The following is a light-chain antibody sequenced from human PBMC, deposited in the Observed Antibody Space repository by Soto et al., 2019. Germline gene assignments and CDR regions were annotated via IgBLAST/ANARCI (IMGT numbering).Light chain of an antibody. CDR2: TSS. V-gene: IGKV1-12*01. CDR3: QQTDGDLTWT. J-gene: IGKJ1*01. Sequence: GDRVTITCRASQDIDTSMAWFQQKPGRAPKLLISTSSSLQSGVPSTFRGSGSGTDFTLTINSLQPEDFATYYCQQTDGDLTWTFGQGTKVDIK. CDR1: QDIDTS.